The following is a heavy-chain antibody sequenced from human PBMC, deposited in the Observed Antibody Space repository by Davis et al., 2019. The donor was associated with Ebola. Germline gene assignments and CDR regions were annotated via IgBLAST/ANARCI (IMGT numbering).Heavy chain of an antibody. D-gene: IGHD3-22*01. CDR1: GLTFRDYD. J-gene: IGHJ4*02. CDR2: ISDSGGDT. CDR3: ARRCSDNSVFYRYFDY. V-gene: IGHV3-23*01. Sequence: GESLKISCAVSGLTFRDYDMSWVRQAPGKGLEWVSAISDSGGDTFYADSVKGRFTVSRDNSKNSLYLQMNSLRAEDTAVYYCARRCSDNSVFYRYFDYWGQGTLVTVSS.